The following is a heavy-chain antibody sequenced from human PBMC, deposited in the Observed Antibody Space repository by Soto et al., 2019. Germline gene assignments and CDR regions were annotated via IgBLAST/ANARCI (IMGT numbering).Heavy chain of an antibody. CDR1: GFTFSSYW. J-gene: IGHJ6*02. CDR2: INSDGSST. CDR3: ARDYYDRSGSGYYYGMDV. Sequence: PGGSLRLSCAASGFTFSSYWLHWVRQAPGKGLVWVSRINSDGSSTSYAYSVKGRFTISRDNAKNTLYLQMNSLRAEETAVYYCARDYYDRSGSGYYYGMDVWGQGTTVTVSS. D-gene: IGHD3-22*01. V-gene: IGHV3-74*01.